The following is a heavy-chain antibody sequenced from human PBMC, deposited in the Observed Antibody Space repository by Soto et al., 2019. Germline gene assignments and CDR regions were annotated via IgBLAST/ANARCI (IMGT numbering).Heavy chain of an antibody. CDR2: MNPNTGNT. V-gene: IGHV1-8*01. CDR3: AREAASDPSFYYHYMDV. D-gene: IGHD6-25*01. Sequence: QEQLVQSGAEVKKPGAPVKVSCKASGYTFTNYNINWVRQATGQGLEWMGWMNPNTGNTGYAEKFQGRVTMTRNSSINTAYMELSGLRSDDPAVYYCAREAASDPSFYYHYMDVWGKGTTVTVSS. CDR1: GYTFTNYN. J-gene: IGHJ6*03.